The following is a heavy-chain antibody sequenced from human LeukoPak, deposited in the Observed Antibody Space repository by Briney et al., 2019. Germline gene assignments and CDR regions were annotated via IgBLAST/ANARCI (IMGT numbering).Heavy chain of an antibody. CDR1: GYTFTSYD. CDR2: MNPNSGNT. Sequence: ASVKVSCKASGYTFTSYDINWVRQATGQGLEWMGWMNPNSGNTGYAQKFQGRVTMTRNTSISTAYMELSSLRAEDTAVYYCAKDLACSNGGDCRDYWGQGTLVTVSS. V-gene: IGHV1-8*01. CDR3: AKDLACSNGGDCRDY. D-gene: IGHD2-21*02. J-gene: IGHJ4*02.